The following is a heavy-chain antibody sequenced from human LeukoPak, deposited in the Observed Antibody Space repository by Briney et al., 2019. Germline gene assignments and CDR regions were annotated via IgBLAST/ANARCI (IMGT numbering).Heavy chain of an antibody. CDR1: GGSFSGYY. CDR3: ARGRWLLRRFDY. CDR2: INHSGST. Sequence: SETLSLTCAVYGGSFSGYYWSWTRQPPGKGLEWIGEINHSGSTNYNPSLKSRVTISVDTSKNQFSLKLSSVTAADTAVYYCARGRWLLRRFDYWGQGTLVTVSS. V-gene: IGHV4-34*01. D-gene: IGHD3-22*01. J-gene: IGHJ4*02.